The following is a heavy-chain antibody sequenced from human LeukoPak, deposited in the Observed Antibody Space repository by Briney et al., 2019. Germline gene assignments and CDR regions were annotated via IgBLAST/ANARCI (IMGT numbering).Heavy chain of an antibody. D-gene: IGHD2-2*02. J-gene: IGHJ4*02. Sequence: PSETLSLTCTVSGGSISSCYWSWIRQPPGKGLEWIGYIYYSGSTNYNPSLKSRVTISVDTSKNQFSLKLSSVTAADTAVYYCARVGYCSSTSCYTGGDDYWGQGTLVTVSS. CDR3: ARVGYCSSTSCYTGGDDY. V-gene: IGHV4-59*01. CDR2: IYYSGST. CDR1: GGSISSCY.